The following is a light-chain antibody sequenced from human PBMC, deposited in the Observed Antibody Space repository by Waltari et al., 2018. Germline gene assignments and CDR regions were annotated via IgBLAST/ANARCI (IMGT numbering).Light chain of an antibody. CDR2: AVR. CDR3: SSYAGSSKGV. V-gene: IGLV2-23*02. Sequence: QSALTQPASVSGSPGQSLTISCTGTSSDVGTYKRVSWYQQHPGKAPKLMIYAVRKRPAWVSDRFSGSKSGDMASLTISGLQPEDEAEYFCSSYAGSSKGVFGGGTKVTVL. J-gene: IGLJ2*01. CDR1: SSDVGTYKR.